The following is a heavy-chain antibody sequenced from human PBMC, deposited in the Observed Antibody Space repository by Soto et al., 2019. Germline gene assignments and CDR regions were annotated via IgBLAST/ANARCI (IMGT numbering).Heavy chain of an antibody. CDR3: ATETYYYDSSGYYRNWFDP. CDR2: INHSGST. J-gene: IGHJ5*02. D-gene: IGHD3-22*01. CDR1: GGSFSGYY. Sequence: QVQLQQWGAGLLKPSETLSLTCAVYGGSFSGYYWSWIRQPPGKGLEWSGEINHSGSTNYNPSLKRRVTILVDASKNQFSLKLSSVTAADTAVYYCATETYYYDSSGYYRNWFDPWGQGTLVTVSS. V-gene: IGHV4-34*01.